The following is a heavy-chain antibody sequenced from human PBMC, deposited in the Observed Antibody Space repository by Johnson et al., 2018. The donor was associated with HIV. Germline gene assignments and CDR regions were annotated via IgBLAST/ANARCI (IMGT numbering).Heavy chain of an antibody. CDR3: ARVYSSSSAHAFDS. J-gene: IGHJ3*02. CDR1: GFTFSSYA. CDR2: ISYDGSNK. D-gene: IGHD6-6*01. Sequence: VQLVESGGVVVQPGRSLRLSCAASGFTFSSYAMHWVRQAPGKGLEWVAVISYDGSNKYYADSVKGRFTISRDNSKNTLYLQMNSLRAEDTAVYYCARVYSSSSAHAFDSWGQGTVVTVSS. V-gene: IGHV3-30*04.